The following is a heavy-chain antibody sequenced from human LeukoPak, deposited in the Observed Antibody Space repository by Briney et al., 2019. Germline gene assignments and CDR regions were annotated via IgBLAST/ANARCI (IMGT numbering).Heavy chain of an antibody. CDR2: TYYRSKWYS. V-gene: IGHV6-1*01. CDR3: AAGYSSSRGSYLDY. CDR1: GDSVLSTSAT. J-gene: IGHJ4*02. D-gene: IGHD5-18*01. Sequence: SQILSVTCAVSGDSVLSTSATWHWVRQSPSRGLEWLGRTYYRSKWYSDYAPFVKSRLTISADASKNQFSLQLKSVTPNDTSVYYCAAGYSSSRGSYLDYWGQGTLVAVSS.